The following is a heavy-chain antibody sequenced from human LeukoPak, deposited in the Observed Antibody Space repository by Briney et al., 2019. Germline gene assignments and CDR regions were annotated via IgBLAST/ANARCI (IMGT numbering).Heavy chain of an antibody. J-gene: IGHJ6*03. CDR1: GFTFSSYW. V-gene: IGHV3-53*01. Sequence: GGSLRLSCAASGFTFSSYWMSWVRQAPGKGLEWVSVTYSGGRTYYADSVKGRFTISRDNSKNTVYLQMNSLRADDTAVYYCARVYYGSGSLHYYYYYMDVWGKGTTVTISS. CDR3: ARVYYGSGSLHYYYYYMDV. D-gene: IGHD3-10*01. CDR2: TYSGGRT.